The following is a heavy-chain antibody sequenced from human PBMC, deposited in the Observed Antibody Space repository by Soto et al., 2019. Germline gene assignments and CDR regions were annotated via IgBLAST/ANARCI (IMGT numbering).Heavy chain of an antibody. CDR3: ARNRDYAFDY. J-gene: IGHJ4*02. D-gene: IGHD4-17*01. V-gene: IGHV3-7*01. CDR1: GFMFSNYW. Sequence: EVQLVESGGGLVQPGGSLRLSCAASGFMFSNYWMSWVRQAPGKGLEWVAIIKQDGSDKSYVDSVKGRFTISRDNAKNSLYLQMNSLRIEDAAVYYCARNRDYAFDYWGRGTLVTVSS. CDR2: IKQDGSDK.